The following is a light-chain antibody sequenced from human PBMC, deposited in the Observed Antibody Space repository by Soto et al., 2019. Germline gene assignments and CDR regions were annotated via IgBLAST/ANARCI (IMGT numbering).Light chain of an antibody. CDR3: KSYAGSNTYV. J-gene: IGLJ1*01. V-gene: IGLV2-8*01. CDR2: EVV. Sequence: QSALTHPPSASGSPGQSVTISCSGTKNDIGVYDFVSWYQHHPGKAPRLIIYEVVQRPSGVPDRFSGSKSGNTASLTVSGLQAADEGDYFCKSYAGSNTYVFGSGTKVTV. CDR1: KNDIGVYDF.